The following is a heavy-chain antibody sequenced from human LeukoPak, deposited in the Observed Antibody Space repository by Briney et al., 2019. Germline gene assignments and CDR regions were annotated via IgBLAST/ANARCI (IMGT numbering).Heavy chain of an antibody. J-gene: IGHJ3*02. V-gene: IGHV4-59*01. Sequence: SETLSLTCTVSGGSISSYYWSWIRQPPGKGLEWIGYIYYSGSANYNPSLKSRVTISVDTSKNQFSLKLSSLTAADTAVYYWAKTIGGGTGGGGFDIWGQGTMVTVSS. CDR3: AKTIGGGTGGGGFDI. CDR1: GGSISSYY. CDR2: IYYSGSA. D-gene: IGHD2-15*01.